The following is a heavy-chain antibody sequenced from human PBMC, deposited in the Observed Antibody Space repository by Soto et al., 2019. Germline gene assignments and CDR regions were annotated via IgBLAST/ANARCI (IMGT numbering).Heavy chain of an antibody. J-gene: IGHJ6*02. Sequence: SVKVSCKASGYTFTSYGISWVRQAPVQGLEWMGWISAYNGNTNYAQKLQGRVTMTTDTSTSTAYMELRSLRSDDTAVYYCARDGDYGDYEDNYGMDVWGQGTTVTVSS. CDR2: ISAYNGNT. CDR3: ARDGDYGDYEDNYGMDV. D-gene: IGHD4-17*01. V-gene: IGHV1-18*01. CDR1: GYTFTSYG.